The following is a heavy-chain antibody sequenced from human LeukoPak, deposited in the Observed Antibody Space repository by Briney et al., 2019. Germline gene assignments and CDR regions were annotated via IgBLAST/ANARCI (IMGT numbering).Heavy chain of an antibody. V-gene: IGHV1-2*02. J-gene: IGHJ4*02. D-gene: IGHD6-13*01. Sequence: ASVNVSCKPSRYTFTRYYMHWVGQAPAQGREWMGWINPNSGCTNYAQKFQRRVTMTSDTSISTAYMELSRLRSDDTPVYYCARAYSSSRYEYWGQGTLVTVSS. CDR1: RYTFTRYY. CDR3: ARAYSSSRYEY. CDR2: INPNSGCT.